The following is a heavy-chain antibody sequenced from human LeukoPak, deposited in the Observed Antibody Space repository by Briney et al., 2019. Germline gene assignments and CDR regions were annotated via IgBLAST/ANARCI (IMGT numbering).Heavy chain of an antibody. CDR1: GASISTYY. J-gene: IGHJ4*02. Sequence: PSETLSLTCTVSGASISTYYWTWIRQSAGKGLEWIGRIYTSGSSNYNPSLKSRVTMSVDTSKNQFSLKLTSVTAADTAVYYCARHVGNSGSGSYLTYFDYWGQGTLVTVSS. CDR2: IYTSGSS. V-gene: IGHV4-4*07. CDR3: ARHVGNSGSGSYLTYFDY. D-gene: IGHD3-10*01.